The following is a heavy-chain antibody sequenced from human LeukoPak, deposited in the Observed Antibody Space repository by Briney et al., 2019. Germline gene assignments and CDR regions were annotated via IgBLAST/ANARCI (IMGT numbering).Heavy chain of an antibody. CDR1: GFTFSDYY. D-gene: IGHD4-17*01. CDR2: ISSSSSYT. Sequence: GGSLRLSCAASGFTFSDYYMSWIRQAPGKGLEWVSYISSSSSYTNYADSVKGRFTISRDNAKNSLYLQMNSLRAEDTAVYYCARVPDGDYQDHWGQGTLVTVSS. V-gene: IGHV3-11*06. J-gene: IGHJ4*02. CDR3: ARVPDGDYQDH.